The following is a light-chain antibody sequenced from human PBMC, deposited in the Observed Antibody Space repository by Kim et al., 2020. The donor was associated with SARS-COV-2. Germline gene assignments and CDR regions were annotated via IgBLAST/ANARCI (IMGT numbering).Light chain of an antibody. Sequence: DIVMAQSPDSLAVSLGERATINCKSSQSLLYNSNNKNYLAWYQQKPGQPPRLLIYWASTRESGVPDRFSGSGSGTDFTLTIISLHTEDVAVYYCQQYYSALVTFGGGTKVDIK. J-gene: IGKJ4*01. V-gene: IGKV4-1*01. CDR1: QSLLYNSNNKNY. CDR2: WAS. CDR3: QQYYSALVT.